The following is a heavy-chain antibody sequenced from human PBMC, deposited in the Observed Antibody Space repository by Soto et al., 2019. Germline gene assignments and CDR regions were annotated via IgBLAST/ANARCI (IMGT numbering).Heavy chain of an antibody. CDR1: GFTVSNNY. D-gene: IGHD2-2*02. CDR2: IYSGGST. CDR3: ATYTSLDY. V-gene: IGHV3-53*02. J-gene: IGHJ4*02. Sequence: EVQLVETGGGVIQPGGSLRLSCAASGFTVSNNYMSWVRQAPGKGLEWVSLIYSGGSTFYADSVKGRFTISRDKSKNTRFLQMNSLRAEDTAVYFWATYTSLDYWGQGTLVTVSS.